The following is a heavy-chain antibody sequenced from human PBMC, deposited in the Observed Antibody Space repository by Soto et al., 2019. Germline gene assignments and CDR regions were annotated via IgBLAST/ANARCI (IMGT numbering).Heavy chain of an antibody. Sequence: QVQLVQSGAEVKKPGASVKVSCKASGYTFTSYAMHWVRQAPGQRLEWMGWINAGNGNTKYSQKFQGRVTITRDTSASTAYMELSSLRSEDTAVYYCAGSPDYGDYRYFEYWGQGTPVTVTS. V-gene: IGHV1-3*01. CDR3: AGSPDYGDYRYFEY. CDR2: INAGNGNT. D-gene: IGHD4-17*01. CDR1: GYTFTSYA. J-gene: IGHJ4*02.